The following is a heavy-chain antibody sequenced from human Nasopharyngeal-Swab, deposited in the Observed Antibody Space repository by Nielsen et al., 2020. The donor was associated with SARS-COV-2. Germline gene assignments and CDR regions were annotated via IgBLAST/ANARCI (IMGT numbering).Heavy chain of an antibody. CDR3: AKDLGVESPLWFDY. CDR2: ISGSGGST. CDR1: GFTFSSYA. V-gene: IGHV3-23*01. Sequence: GESLKISCTASGFTFSSYAMSWVRQAPGTGLEWVSEISGSGGSTYYAESVKGRFTISRDNSKNTLYLQMSSLRAEDTAIYYCAKDLGVESPLWFDYWGQGTLLTVSS. D-gene: IGHD4-23*01. J-gene: IGHJ4*02.